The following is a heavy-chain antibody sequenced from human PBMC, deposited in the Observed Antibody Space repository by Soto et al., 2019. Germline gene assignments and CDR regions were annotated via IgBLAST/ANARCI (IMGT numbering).Heavy chain of an antibody. CDR3: VRGKSYSVYDF. D-gene: IGHD5-12*01. CDR1: GGSMTGHA. CDR2: FYPSGSA. J-gene: IGHJ4*02. Sequence: PSETLALGCRVSGGSMTGHAWVWIRQAAGKGLEWIGHFYPSGSASYNPTLRSRLTMSLDTSHNHFFLNLTSATTADTAVYYCVRGKSYSVYDFWGPGTLVTVSS. V-gene: IGHV4-4*07.